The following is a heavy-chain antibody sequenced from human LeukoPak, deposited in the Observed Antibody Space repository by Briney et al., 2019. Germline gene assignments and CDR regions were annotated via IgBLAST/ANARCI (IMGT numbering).Heavy chain of an antibody. CDR1: GYTFTSYY. Sequence: ASVKVSCKASGYTFTSYYMHWVRQAPGQGLEWMGIINPSGGSTSYAQKFQGRVTMTRDMSTSTVYMELSSLRSEDTAVYYCARNYGSGSYYGPTYYYYGMDVWGQGTTVTVSS. CDR3: ARNYGSGSYYGPTYYYYGMDV. V-gene: IGHV1-46*01. CDR2: INPSGGST. D-gene: IGHD3-10*01. J-gene: IGHJ6*02.